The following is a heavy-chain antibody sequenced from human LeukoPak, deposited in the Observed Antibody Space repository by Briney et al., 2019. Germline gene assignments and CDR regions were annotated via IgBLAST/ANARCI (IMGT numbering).Heavy chain of an antibody. CDR3: ARGRPYSRLDY. CDR2: INHSGST. J-gene: IGHJ4*02. D-gene: IGHD6-13*01. CDR1: GGSISSSSYY. Sequence: SETLSLTCTVSGGSISSSSYYWGWIRQPPGKGLEWIGEINHSGSTNYNPSLKSRVTISVDTSKNQFSLKLSSVTAADTAVYYCARGRPYSRLDYWGQGSLITVSS. V-gene: IGHV4-39*07.